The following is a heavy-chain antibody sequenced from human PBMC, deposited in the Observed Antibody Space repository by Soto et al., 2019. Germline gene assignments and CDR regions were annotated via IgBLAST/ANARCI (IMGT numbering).Heavy chain of an antibody. V-gene: IGHV3-23*01. D-gene: IGHD1-20*01. CDR3: AKNIVTGSICYYYGMDV. CDR1: GFTFSSYA. J-gene: IGHJ6*02. CDR2: ISGSGGST. Sequence: EVQLLESGGGLVQPGGSLRLSCAASGFTFSSYAMSWVLQAPGKGLEWVSAISGSGGSTYYADSVKGRFTISRDNSKDTLYLQMNSLRAEDTAVYYCAKNIVTGSICYYYGMDVWGQGTTVTVSS.